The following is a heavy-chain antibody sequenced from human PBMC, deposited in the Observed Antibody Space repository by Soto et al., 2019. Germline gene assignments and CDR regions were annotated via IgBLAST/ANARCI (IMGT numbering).Heavy chain of an antibody. J-gene: IGHJ6*02. CDR2: INHSGST. CDR3: AREVRTLKKRVYYYYGMDV. D-gene: IGHD3-10*01. CDR1: GGSFSGYY. V-gene: IGHV4-34*01. Sequence: PSETLSLTCAVYGGSFSGYYWRWIRQPPGKGLEWIGEINHSGSTNYNPSLKSRVTISVDTSKNQFSLKLSSVTAADTAVYYCAREVRTLKKRVYYYYGMDVWGQGTTVTVSS.